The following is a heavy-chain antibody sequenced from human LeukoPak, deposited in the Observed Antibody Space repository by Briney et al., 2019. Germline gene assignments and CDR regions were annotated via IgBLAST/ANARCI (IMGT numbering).Heavy chain of an antibody. V-gene: IGHV3-7*03. D-gene: IGHD3-16*01. CDR3: ARGGGLDV. Sequence: PGGSLRLSCAASGFTFNYYGMNWARQAPGKGLEWVASINHNGNVNYYVDSVKGRFTISRDNAKNSLYLQMSNLRAEDTAVYFCARGGGLDVWGQGATVTVSS. J-gene: IGHJ6*02. CDR1: GFTFNYYG. CDR2: INHNGNVN.